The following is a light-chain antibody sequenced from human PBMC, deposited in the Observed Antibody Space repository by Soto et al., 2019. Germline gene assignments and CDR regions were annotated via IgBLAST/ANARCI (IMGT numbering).Light chain of an antibody. V-gene: IGKV1-5*01. CDR3: QQYNSYSWT. CDR2: DAS. Sequence: DILMTKSPSTLSASVGDRVTITCRSSQSISSWLAWYQQKPGKAPKLLIYDASSLESGVPSRFSGSTSGTEFTLTISSLQPDDFATYYCQQYNSYSWTFGQGTKV. J-gene: IGKJ1*01. CDR1: QSISSW.